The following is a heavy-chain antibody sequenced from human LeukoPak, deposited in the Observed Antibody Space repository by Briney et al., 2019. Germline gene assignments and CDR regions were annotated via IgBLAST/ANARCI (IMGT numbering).Heavy chain of an antibody. CDR1: GFTFSSYA. V-gene: IGHV3-23*01. Sequence: GGSLRLSCAASGFTFSSYAMSWVRQAPGKGLQWVSAFSGSGGNTYYADSVKGRFTISRDNSKNTLYLQMNSLRAEDTAVYYCAKESSSWTVGYYYMDVWGKGTTVTVSS. CDR3: AKESSSWTVGYYYMDV. CDR2: FSGSGGNT. D-gene: IGHD6-13*01. J-gene: IGHJ6*03.